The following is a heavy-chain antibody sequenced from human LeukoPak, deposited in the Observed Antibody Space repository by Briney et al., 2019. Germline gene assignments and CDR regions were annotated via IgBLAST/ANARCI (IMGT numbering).Heavy chain of an antibody. V-gene: IGHV4-39*07. D-gene: IGHD3-22*01. J-gene: IGHJ4*02. CDR1: GGSISSSSYY. CDR3: ARDYYDSSGYYGVDY. Sequence: KTSETLSLTCTVSGGSISSSSYYWGWIRQPPGKGLEWIGSIYYSGSTYYNPSLKSRVTISVDTSKNQFSLKLSSVTAADTAVYYCARDYYDSSGYYGVDYWGQGTLVTVSS. CDR2: IYYSGST.